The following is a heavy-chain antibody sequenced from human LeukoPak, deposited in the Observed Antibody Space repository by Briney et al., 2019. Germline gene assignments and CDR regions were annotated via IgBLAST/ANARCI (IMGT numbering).Heavy chain of an antibody. CDR1: GGTFSSYA. D-gene: IGHD5-18*01. Sequence: SVKVSCKASGGTFSSYAISWVRQAPGQGLEWMGGIIPIFGTANYAQKFQGRVTITAGESTSTAYMELSSLRSEDTAVYYCASRRRGYSYGHFDYWGQGTLVTVSS. CDR2: IIPIFGTA. J-gene: IGHJ4*02. V-gene: IGHV1-69*13. CDR3: ASRRRGYSYGHFDY.